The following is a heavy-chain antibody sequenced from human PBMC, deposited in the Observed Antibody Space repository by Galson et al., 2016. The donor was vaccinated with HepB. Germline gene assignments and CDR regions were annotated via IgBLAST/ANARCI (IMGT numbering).Heavy chain of an antibody. CDR1: GYSFTTYW. CDR3: AAQGGTSFDY. CDR2: IYPGDSDS. V-gene: IGHV5-51*01. J-gene: IGHJ4*02. Sequence: QSGAEVKKPGESLEISCKGSGYSFTTYWIAWVRQMSGKGLEWMGIIYPGDSDSRYSPSFEGQVTISVDKSISTAYLKWSSLKASDTAIYYCAAQGGTSFDYWGQGTLVTVSS. D-gene: IGHD2-2*01.